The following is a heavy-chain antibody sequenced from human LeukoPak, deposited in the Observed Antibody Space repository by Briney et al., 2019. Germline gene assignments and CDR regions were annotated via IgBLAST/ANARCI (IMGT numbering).Heavy chain of an antibody. J-gene: IGHJ5*02. CDR3: ARTLQYDSIAAAEWFDP. V-gene: IGHV4-59*01. D-gene: IGHD6-13*01. Sequence: PSETLSLTCTVSGGSISSDYWSWIRQPPGKGLEWIGYIYYRGSTNYNPSLKSRVTISVDTSKNQFSLKLSSVTAADTAVYYCARTLQYDSIAAAEWFDPGAREPWSPSPQ. CDR1: GGSISSDY. CDR2: IYYRGST.